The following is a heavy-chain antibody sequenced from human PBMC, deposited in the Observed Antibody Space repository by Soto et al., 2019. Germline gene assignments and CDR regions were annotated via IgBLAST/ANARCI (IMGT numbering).Heavy chain of an antibody. D-gene: IGHD3-10*01. Sequence: QVQMVQSGAEVKKPGSSARVSCKVSGGTFSRHSISWVRQAPGQGLEWMGGIIPIFDATQYAQKFQGRLTITADESTTTVHMDLSGLRPEDTAIYYCARDLTSGRGSWGQGTLVTVS. V-gene: IGHV1-69*01. CDR3: ARDLTSGRGS. CDR1: GGTFSRHS. CDR2: IIPIFDAT. J-gene: IGHJ4*02.